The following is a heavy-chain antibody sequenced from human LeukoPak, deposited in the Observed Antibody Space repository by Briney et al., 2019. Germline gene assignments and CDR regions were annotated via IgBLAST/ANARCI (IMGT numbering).Heavy chain of an antibody. Sequence: SGTLSLTCTVSGGSISSYYWSWIRQPPGKGLEWIGYIYYSGSTNYNPSLKSRVTISVDTSKNQFSLKLSSVTAADTAVYYCARAESRGWYWFDPWGQGTLVTVSS. CDR2: IYYSGST. CDR3: ARAESRGWYWFDP. D-gene: IGHD6-19*01. J-gene: IGHJ5*02. CDR1: GGSISSYY. V-gene: IGHV4-59*01.